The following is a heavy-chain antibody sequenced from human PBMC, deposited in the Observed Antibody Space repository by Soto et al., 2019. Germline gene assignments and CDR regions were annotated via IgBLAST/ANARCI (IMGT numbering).Heavy chain of an antibody. J-gene: IGHJ4*02. CDR2: IIPIFGTA. Sequence: QVQLVQSGAEVKKPGSSVKVSCKASGGTFSSYAISWVRQAPGQGLEWMGGIIPIFGTANYAQKFQGRVTITADESTSTAYMELSSLRSEDTAVYYCAYENLGIVGATYYFDYWGQGTLVTVSS. V-gene: IGHV1-69*01. D-gene: IGHD1-26*01. CDR3: AYENLGIVGATYYFDY. CDR1: GGTFSSYA.